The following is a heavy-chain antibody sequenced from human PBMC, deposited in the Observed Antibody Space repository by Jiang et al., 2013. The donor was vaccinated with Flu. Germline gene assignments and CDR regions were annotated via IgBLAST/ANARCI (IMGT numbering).Heavy chain of an antibody. CDR3: ARERTLNGYNRGRIDY. CDR2: IYYSGST. V-gene: IGHV4-31*03. Sequence: GPGLVKPSQTLSLTCTVSGGSISSGGYYWSWIRQHPGKGLEWIGYIYYSGSTYYNPSLKSRVTISVDTSKNQFSLKLSSVTAADTAVYYCARERTLNGYNRGRIDYWGQGTLVTVSS. CDR1: GGSISSGGYY. J-gene: IGHJ4*02. D-gene: IGHD5-24*01.